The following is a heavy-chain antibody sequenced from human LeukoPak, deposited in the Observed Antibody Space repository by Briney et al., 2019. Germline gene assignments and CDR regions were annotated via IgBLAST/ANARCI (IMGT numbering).Heavy chain of an antibody. CDR2: INHSGST. J-gene: IGHJ4*02. Sequence: PSETPSLTCAVYGGSFSGYYWSWIRQPPGKGLEWIGEINHSGSTDYNPSLKSRVTISVDTSKNQFSLKLSSVTAADTAVYYCARPRGYVWGSYRYGYYFDCWGQGTLVTVSS. V-gene: IGHV4-34*01. CDR1: GGSFSGYY. D-gene: IGHD3-16*02. CDR3: ARPRGYVWGSYRYGYYFDC.